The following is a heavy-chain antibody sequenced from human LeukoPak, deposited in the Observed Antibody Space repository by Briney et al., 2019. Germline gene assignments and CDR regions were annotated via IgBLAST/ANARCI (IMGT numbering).Heavy chain of an antibody. D-gene: IGHD4-17*01. Sequence: SETLSLTCTVSGGSISSGSYYWSWIRQHPGKGLEWIGYIYYSGSTSYNPSLKSRVTISVDTSKNQFSLKLSSVTAADTAVYYCARASGDPGHFDYWGQGTLVTVSS. CDR3: ARASGDPGHFDY. J-gene: IGHJ4*02. V-gene: IGHV4-31*03. CDR2: IYYSGST. CDR1: GGSISSGSYY.